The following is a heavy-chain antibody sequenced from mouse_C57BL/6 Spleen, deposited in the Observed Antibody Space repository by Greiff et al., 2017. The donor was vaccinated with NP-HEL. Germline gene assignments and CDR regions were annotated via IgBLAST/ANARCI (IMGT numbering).Heavy chain of an antibody. CDR1: GYTFTDYE. Sequence: QVQLQQSGAELVRPGASVTLSCKASGYTFTDYEMHWVKQTPVHGLEWIGAIDPETGGTAYNQKFKGKAILTADKSSSTAYMELRSLTSEDSAFYYWTRPIYYYGSSYPYFDYWGQGTTLTVSS. D-gene: IGHD1-1*01. CDR3: TRPIYYYGSSYPYFDY. V-gene: IGHV1-15*01. CDR2: IDPETGGT. J-gene: IGHJ2*01.